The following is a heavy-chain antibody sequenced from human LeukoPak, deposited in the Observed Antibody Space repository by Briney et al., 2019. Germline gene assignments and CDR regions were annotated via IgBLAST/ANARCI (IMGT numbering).Heavy chain of an antibody. V-gene: IGHV3-23*01. CDR3: AKDETGFLNYFHY. Sequence: GGSLRLSCAASGFTFSSYTMSWVRQAPGKGLAGVSGIESSRTKTTYEDSVKGRFTISRDNPRNTLYLQMNSLRAEDTAVYYCAKDETGFLNYFHYWGQGALVTVSS. D-gene: IGHD3-3*01. CDR1: GFTFSSYT. J-gene: IGHJ4*02. CDR2: IESSRTKT.